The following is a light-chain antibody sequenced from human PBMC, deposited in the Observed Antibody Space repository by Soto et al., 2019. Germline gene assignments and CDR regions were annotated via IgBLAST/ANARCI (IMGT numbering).Light chain of an antibody. Sequence: EIVLTQSPGTLSLSXXXXATLSCRASQSVSSSYLAWYQQKPGQAPRLLIYGASSRATGIPDRFSGSGSGTDFTLTISRLEPEDFAVYYCQQYGSSPWTFGQGTKVEIK. CDR2: GAS. CDR1: QSVSSSY. V-gene: IGKV3-20*01. CDR3: QQYGSSPWT. J-gene: IGKJ1*01.